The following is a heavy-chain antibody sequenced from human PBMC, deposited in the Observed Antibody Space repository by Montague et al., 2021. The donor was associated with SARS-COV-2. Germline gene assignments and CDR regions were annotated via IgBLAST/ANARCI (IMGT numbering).Heavy chain of an antibody. D-gene: IGHD3-9*01. CDR1: GGSFSGYC. V-gene: IGHV4-34*01. J-gene: IGHJ3*01. CDR3: ARTADVDVLTGYYSDGFDF. Sequence: SETLSLTCAVYGGSFSGYCWTWIRQPPGKGLEWIGEISHSGSTNYSPSLKSRLTISVDRSKNQSSLRLTSVTAADTAVYYCARTADVDVLTGYYSDGFDFWGKGTMFTVAT. CDR2: ISHSGST.